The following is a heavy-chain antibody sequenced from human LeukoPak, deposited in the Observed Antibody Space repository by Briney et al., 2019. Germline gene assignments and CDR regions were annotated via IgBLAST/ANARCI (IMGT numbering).Heavy chain of an antibody. J-gene: IGHJ4*02. V-gene: IGHV4-59*01. CDR1: GGSISSYY. D-gene: IGHD4-23*01. CDR2: IYYSGST. CDR3: ARLGSGAGRWDFDY. Sequence: SETLSLTCTVFGGSISSYYWSWIRQPPGKGLEWIGYIYYSGSTNYNPSLKSRVTISVDTSKNQFSLKLSSVTAADTAVYYCARLGSGAGRWDFDYWGQGTLVTVSS.